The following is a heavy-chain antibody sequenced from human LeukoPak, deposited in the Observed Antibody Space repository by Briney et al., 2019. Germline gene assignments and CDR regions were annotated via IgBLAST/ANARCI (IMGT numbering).Heavy chain of an antibody. J-gene: IGHJ3*01. CDR1: GFTFSAFG. D-gene: IGHD4-23*01. CDR2: FSASDGST. CDR3: ARGQDTVLTSRDAFDF. Sequence: PGGTLRLSCAASGFTFSAFGMTWVRQAPGKGLEWVSGFSASDGSTYYADSVKGRFTISRDNAKKSLYLQMNRLRAEDTAVYYCARGQDTVLTSRDAFDFWGQGTMVTVSS. V-gene: IGHV3-23*01.